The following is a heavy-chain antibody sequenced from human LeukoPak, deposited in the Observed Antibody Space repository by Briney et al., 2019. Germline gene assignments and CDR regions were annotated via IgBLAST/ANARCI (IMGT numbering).Heavy chain of an antibody. CDR1: GFTFSSYS. D-gene: IGHD1-26*01. CDR2: ISSSSSYI. J-gene: IGHJ3*02. Sequence: KPGGSLRLSCAASGFTFSSYSMNWVRQAPGKGLEWVSSISSSSSYIYYADSVKGRFTISRDNAKNSLYLQMNSLRAEDTAVYYCARESSGGYYYPLEAFDIWGQGTMVTVSS. CDR3: ARESSGGYYYPLEAFDI. V-gene: IGHV3-21*01.